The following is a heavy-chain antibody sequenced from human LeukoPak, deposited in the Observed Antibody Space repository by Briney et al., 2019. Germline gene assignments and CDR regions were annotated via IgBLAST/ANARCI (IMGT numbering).Heavy chain of an antibody. Sequence: GGSLRLSCAASEFSVGSNYMTWVRQAPGKGLEWVSLIYSGGSTYYADSVKGRFTISRDNSKNTLYLQMNSLRAEDTAVYYCFAHSSGYYAPDYWGQGTLVTVSS. D-gene: IGHD3-22*01. J-gene: IGHJ4*02. CDR1: EFSVGSNY. CDR2: IYSGGST. CDR3: FAHSSGYYAPDY. V-gene: IGHV3-66*01.